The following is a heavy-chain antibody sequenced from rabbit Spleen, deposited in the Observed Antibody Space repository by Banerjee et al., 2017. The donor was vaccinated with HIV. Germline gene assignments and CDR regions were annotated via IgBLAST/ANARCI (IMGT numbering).Heavy chain of an antibody. J-gene: IGHJ4*01. Sequence: QSLEESGGDLVKPGASLTLTCTASGFSFSSRYYMCWVRQAPGKGLEWIACIYSGSSGDTYYASWAKGRLTISKTSSTTVTLQMTSLTAADTATYFCARETSSGWGIVSFYFSLWGQGTLVTVS. CDR1: GFSFSSRYY. CDR2: IYSGSSGDT. CDR3: ARETSSGWGIVSFYFSL. V-gene: IGHV1S40*01. D-gene: IGHD4-1*01.